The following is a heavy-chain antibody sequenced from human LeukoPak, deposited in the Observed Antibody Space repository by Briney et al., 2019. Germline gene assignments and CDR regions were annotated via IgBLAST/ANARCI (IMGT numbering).Heavy chain of an antibody. D-gene: IGHD3-16*01. CDR2: IYHSGST. J-gene: IGHJ4*02. V-gene: IGHV4-38-2*02. CDR1: GYSISSGYY. Sequence: SETLSLTCTVSGYSISSGYYWGWIRQPPGKGLEWIGSIYHSGSTYYNSSLKSRVTISVDTSKNQFSLKLSSVTAADTAVYYCARELWDRGYFDYWGQGTLVTVSS. CDR3: ARELWDRGYFDY.